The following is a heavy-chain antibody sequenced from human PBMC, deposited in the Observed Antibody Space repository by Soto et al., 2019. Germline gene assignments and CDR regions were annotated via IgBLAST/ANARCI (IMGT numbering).Heavy chain of an antibody. CDR2: INHSGST. J-gene: IGHJ4*02. D-gene: IGHD2-2*01. Sequence: QVQLQQWGAGLLKPSETLSLTCAVYGGSFSGYYWSWIRQPPGKGLEWHGEINHSGSTNYKPSLKSGLTQSVDTSMNQFSLKLSAVTAADTAVYYCAGNPSQDIVVVPAAMGRFDYWGQGNLVTVYS. V-gene: IGHV4-34*01. CDR1: GGSFSGYY. CDR3: AGNPSQDIVVVPAAMGRFDY.